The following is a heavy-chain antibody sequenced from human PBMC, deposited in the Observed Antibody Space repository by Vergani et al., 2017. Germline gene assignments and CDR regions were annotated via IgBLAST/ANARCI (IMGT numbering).Heavy chain of an antibody. D-gene: IGHD1-26*01. Sequence: EVQLVESGGGLVKPGGSLRLSCAASGFTFSSYSMNWVRQAPGKGLEWVSSISSSSSYIYYADSVKGRFTISRDNAKNSLYLQMNSLRAEDTAVYYCARDGVGYSGSYYYYGMDVWGQGTTVTVSS. V-gene: IGHV3-21*01. CDR2: ISSSSSYI. CDR3: ARDGVGYSGSYYYYGMDV. CDR1: GFTFSSYS. J-gene: IGHJ6*02.